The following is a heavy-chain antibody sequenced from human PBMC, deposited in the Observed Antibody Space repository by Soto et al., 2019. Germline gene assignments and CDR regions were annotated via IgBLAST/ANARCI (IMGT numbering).Heavy chain of an antibody. V-gene: IGHV3-48*03. J-gene: IGHJ4*02. Sequence: GGSRRLSCRASRFTFSTYEMNWLRQAPGGGREWGSCISTSGSTVYYADSVEGRFTISRHNTRNSLYLQMNSLRDEDTAVYYCVRYCSTNRCNGVATRTFDYWGQGTLVTVSS. D-gene: IGHD2-2*01. CDR2: ISTSGSTV. CDR3: VRYCSTNRCNGVATRTFDY. CDR1: RFTFSTYE.